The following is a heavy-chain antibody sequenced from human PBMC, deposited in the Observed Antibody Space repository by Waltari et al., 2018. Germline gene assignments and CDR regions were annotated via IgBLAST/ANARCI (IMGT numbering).Heavy chain of an antibody. Sequence: HVQLQESGPGLVKPSATLSITCSVSGDFPSDNHWTWIRQAPGKGLEWIAYRRNTGATKCTPSLESRVTLSADTSKKQFSPRLTSVTAADTAVYFCARLPTKYFDSLGWGFFDQWGQGILVTVSS. V-gene: IGHV4-59*08. D-gene: IGHD3-9*01. J-gene: IGHJ4*02. CDR1: GDFPSDNH. CDR3: ARLPTKYFDSLGWGFFDQ. CDR2: RRNTGAT.